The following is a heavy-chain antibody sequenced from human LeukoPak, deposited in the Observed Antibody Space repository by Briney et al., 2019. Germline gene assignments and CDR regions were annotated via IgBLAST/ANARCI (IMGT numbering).Heavy chain of an antibody. Sequence: VTVSXKXSGXTFTGYYMHWVRQAPGQGLEWMGRINPNSGGTNYAQKFQGRVTMTRDTSISTAYMELSRLRSDDTAVYYCARGIAHYGMDVWGQGTTVTVSS. CDR2: INPNSGGT. V-gene: IGHV1-2*06. CDR1: GXTFTGYY. D-gene: IGHD6-13*01. CDR3: ARGIAHYGMDV. J-gene: IGHJ6*02.